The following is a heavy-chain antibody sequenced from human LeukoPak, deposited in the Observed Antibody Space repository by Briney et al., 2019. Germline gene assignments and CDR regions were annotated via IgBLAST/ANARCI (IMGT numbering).Heavy chain of an antibody. D-gene: IGHD2-2*01. CDR3: ARGNYCSSTSCYYFDY. Sequence: PGGSLRLSCAASGFTFDDYGMSWVRQAPGKGLESVSGINWNGGSTGYADSVKGRFTISRDNAKNSLYLQMNSLRAEDTALYYCARGNYCSSTSCYYFDYWGQGTLVTVSS. V-gene: IGHV3-20*04. CDR1: GFTFDDYG. J-gene: IGHJ4*02. CDR2: INWNGGST.